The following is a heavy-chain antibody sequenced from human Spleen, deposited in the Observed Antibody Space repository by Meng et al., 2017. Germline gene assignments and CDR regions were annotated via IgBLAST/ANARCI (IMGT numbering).Heavy chain of an antibody. J-gene: IGHJ5*02. CDR2: INHSGST. CDR1: GGSFSGYY. D-gene: IGHD6-6*01. V-gene: IGHV4-34*01. Sequence: QLQLRQWCAGRLKPSETRSPTSAVYGGSFSGYYGSWIRQPPGKGLEWIGEINHSGSTNYNPSLKSRVTISVGTSKIQFSLKLSSVTAADTAVYYCARPSRYNWFDPWGQGTLVTVSS. CDR3: ARPSRYNWFDP.